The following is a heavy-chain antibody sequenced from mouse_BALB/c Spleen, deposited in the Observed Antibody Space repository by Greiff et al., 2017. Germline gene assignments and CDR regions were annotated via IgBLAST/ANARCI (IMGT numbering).Heavy chain of an antibody. D-gene: IGHD2-10*02. V-gene: IGHV2-9*02. CDR3: AREEYGNSAWFAY. J-gene: IGHJ3*01. CDR1: GFSLTSYG. CDR2: IWAGGST. Sequence: QVQLQQSGPGLVAPSQSLSITCTVSGFSLTSYGVHWVRQPPGKGLEWLGVIWAGGSTNYNSALMSRLSISKDNSKSQVFLKMNSLQTDDTAMYYCAREEYGNSAWFAYWGQGTLVTVSA.